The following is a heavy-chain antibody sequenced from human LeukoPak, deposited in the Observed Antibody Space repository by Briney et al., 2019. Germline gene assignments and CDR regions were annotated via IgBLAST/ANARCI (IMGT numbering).Heavy chain of an antibody. J-gene: IGHJ4*02. CDR3: AREGHVEMATLDY. V-gene: IGHV3-30*02. Sequence: GGSLRLSCAASGFTFSSYGMHWVRQAPGKGLEWVAFIRYDGSNKYYADSVKGRFTISRDNSKNTLYLQMNSLRAEDTAVYYCAREGHVEMATLDYWGQGTLVTVSS. D-gene: IGHD5-24*01. CDR1: GFTFSSYG. CDR2: IRYDGSNK.